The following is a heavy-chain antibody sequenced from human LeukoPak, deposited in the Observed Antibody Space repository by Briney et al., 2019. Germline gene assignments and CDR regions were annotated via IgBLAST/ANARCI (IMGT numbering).Heavy chain of an antibody. CDR3: ASQPIVGATLGWFDP. CDR2: IYYSGST. Sequence: PSETLSLTCTVSGDSIRSSSYYWGWIRQPPGKGLEWIGTIYYSGSTYYNPSLKIRVTISVDTSKNQFSLKLSSVTAADTAVYYCASQPIVGATLGWFDPWGQGTLVTVSS. J-gene: IGHJ5*02. D-gene: IGHD1-26*01. CDR1: GDSIRSSSYY. V-gene: IGHV4-39*01.